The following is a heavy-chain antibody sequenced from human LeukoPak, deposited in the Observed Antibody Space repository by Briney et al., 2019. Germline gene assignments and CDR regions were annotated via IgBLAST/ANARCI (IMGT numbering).Heavy chain of an antibody. J-gene: IGHJ4*02. CDR1: GFTFDDYA. CDR2: ISWDGGST. CDR3: AKDMGYYDSSGYYSS. V-gene: IGHV3-43D*03. Sequence: GGSLRLSCAASGFTFDDYAMHWVRQAPGKGLERVSLISWDGGSTYYADSVKGRFTISRDNSKNSLYLQMNSLRAEDTALYYCAKDMGYYDSSGYYSSWGQGTLVTVSS. D-gene: IGHD3-22*01.